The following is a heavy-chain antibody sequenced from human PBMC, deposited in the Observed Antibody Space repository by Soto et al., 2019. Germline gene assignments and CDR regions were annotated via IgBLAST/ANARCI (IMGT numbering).Heavy chain of an antibody. D-gene: IGHD5-12*01. CDR1: GGSFSGYY. V-gene: IGHV4-34*01. CDR2: INHSGST. CDR3: ARRRDGYNQYYFDY. J-gene: IGHJ4*02. Sequence: PSETLSLTCAVYGGSFSGYYWSWIRQPPGKGLEWIGEINHSGSTNYNPSLKSRVTISVDTSKNQFSLKLSSVTAADTAVYYCARRRDGYNQYYFDYWGQGTLVTVSS.